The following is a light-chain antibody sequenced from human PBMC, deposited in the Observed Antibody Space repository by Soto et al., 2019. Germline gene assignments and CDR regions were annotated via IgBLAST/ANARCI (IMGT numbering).Light chain of an antibody. CDR3: SSYTGSSTV. J-gene: IGLJ2*01. V-gene: IGLV2-14*01. Sequence: QSVLTQPASVSGSPGQSITISCTGTSSDVGGYNYVSWHQQHPGKAPKLMIFEVSNRPSGVSNRFSGSKSGNTASLTISGLQAEDEADYYCSSYTGSSTVFGGGTKLTVL. CDR1: SSDVGGYNY. CDR2: EVS.